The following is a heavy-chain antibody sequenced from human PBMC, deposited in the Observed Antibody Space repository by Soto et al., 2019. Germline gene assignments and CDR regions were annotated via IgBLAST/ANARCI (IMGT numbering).Heavy chain of an antibody. CDR1: VGSISSYY. J-gene: IGHJ6*02. V-gene: IGHV4-59*01. CDR2: IYYSGST. CDR3: AREGGYCSGGSCYSGRVGSTYGMDV. D-gene: IGHD2-15*01. Sequence: SETLSLTCTVSVGSISSYYWSWIRQPPGKGLEWIGYIYYSGSTNYNPSLKSRVTISVDTSKNQFSLKLSSVTAADTAVYYCAREGGYCSGGSCYSGRVGSTYGMDVWGQGTTVTVSS.